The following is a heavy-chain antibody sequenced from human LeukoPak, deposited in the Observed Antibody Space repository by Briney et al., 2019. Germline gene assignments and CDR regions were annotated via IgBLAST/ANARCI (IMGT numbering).Heavy chain of an antibody. CDR3: AKASSDSSSYAYFHH. CDR1: GFTFSSYA. Sequence: QAGGSLRLSCVASGFTFSSYAMSWVRQAPGKGLEWVSAISGSGDPTYYADSLKGRFTISRDKSKNTLHLQVNSLRAEDTAVYYCAKASSDSSSYAYFHHWGQGTLVTVST. CDR2: ISGSGDPT. V-gene: IGHV3-23*01. J-gene: IGHJ1*01. D-gene: IGHD3-22*01.